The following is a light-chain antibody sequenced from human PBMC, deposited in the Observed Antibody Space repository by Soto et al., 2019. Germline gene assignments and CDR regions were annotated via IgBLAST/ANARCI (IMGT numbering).Light chain of an antibody. V-gene: IGKV3-20*01. CDR2: GAS. CDR1: QSVGSSF. CDR3: QKYGSSTLT. J-gene: IGKJ4*01. Sequence: EIVLTQSPGTLSLSPGDRATLSCRASQSVGSSFLAWFQNKHGKAPRLLIYGASSRATGIPERLSGSGYGTDFSLTIRRMENDDFEVYYCQKYGSSTLTFGGGTKVDIK.